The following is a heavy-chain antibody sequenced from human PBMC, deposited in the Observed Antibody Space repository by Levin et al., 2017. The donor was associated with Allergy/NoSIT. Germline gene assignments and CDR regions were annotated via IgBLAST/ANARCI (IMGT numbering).Heavy chain of an antibody. CDR3: ARQNYGDYPPARLVDY. Sequence: SCTVSGGSISSSSYYWGWIRQPPGKGLEWIGSIYYSGSTYYNPSLKSRVTISVDTSKNQFSLKLKSVTAADTAVYYCARQNYGDYPPARLVDYWGQGTLVTVSS. V-gene: IGHV4-39*01. D-gene: IGHD4-17*01. J-gene: IGHJ4*02. CDR1: GGSISSSSYY. CDR2: IYYSGST.